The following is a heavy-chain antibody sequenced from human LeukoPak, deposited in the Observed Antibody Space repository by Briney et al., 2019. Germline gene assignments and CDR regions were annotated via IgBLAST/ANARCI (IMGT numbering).Heavy chain of an antibody. CDR3: ARLGGYGYFDY. V-gene: IGHV4-59*01. D-gene: IGHD5-12*01. CDR2: IYYSGST. J-gene: IGHJ4*02. CDR1: GASISSYY. Sequence: QVHLQESGPGLVKPSETLSLTCTVSGASISSYYWSWIRQPPGKGLEWIGYIYYSGSTNYNPSLKSRVTISVDTSKSQFSLKLSSVTAADTAVYYCARLGGYGYFDYWGQGTLVTVSS.